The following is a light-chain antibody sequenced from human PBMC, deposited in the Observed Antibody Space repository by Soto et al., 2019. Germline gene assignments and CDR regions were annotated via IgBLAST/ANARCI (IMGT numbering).Light chain of an antibody. CDR1: QSVSSSY. CDR3: QQYGISSPYT. Sequence: EIVLTQSPGTLSLSPGERATLSCRASQSVSSSYLAWYQQKPGQAPRLLIYGASSRATGIPDRFSGSGSGTDFTLTISRLEPEDFAVYYCQQYGISSPYTFGQGTKLEIK. J-gene: IGKJ2*01. V-gene: IGKV3-20*01. CDR2: GAS.